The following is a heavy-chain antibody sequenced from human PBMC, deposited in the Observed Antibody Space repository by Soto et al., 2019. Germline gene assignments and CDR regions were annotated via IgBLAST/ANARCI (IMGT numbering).Heavy chain of an antibody. V-gene: IGHV3-33*01. CDR1: GFTFSSYG. D-gene: IGHD3-9*01. CDR3: ARGGSAYDFLTGPLYGMDV. CDR2: IWYDGSNK. Sequence: PGGSLRLSCAASGFTFSSYGMHWVRQAPGKGLEWVAVIWYDGSNKYYADYVKGRFTIYRDNSKNTLYLQMNSLRAEDTAVYNRARGGSAYDFLTGPLYGMDVWGKGPTVPVSS. J-gene: IGHJ6*04.